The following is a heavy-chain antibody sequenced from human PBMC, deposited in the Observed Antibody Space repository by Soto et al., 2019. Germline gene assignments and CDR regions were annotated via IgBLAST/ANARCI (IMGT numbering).Heavy chain of an antibody. V-gene: IGHV3-23*01. J-gene: IGHJ4*02. CDR2: ISAGGDTT. CDR1: GFTFSDYV. Sequence: EVQLLESGGGLVQPGGSLRLSCAASGFTFSDYVMTWVRQAPGKGLEWVSAISAGGDTTYYTDSVQGRFTISRDNSKNTLYLQMNSLRVEDTALYCCAKDGGGLTAAAVRPLGASDCWGQGTLVTVSS. D-gene: IGHD6-13*01. CDR3: AKDGGGLTAAAVRPLGASDC.